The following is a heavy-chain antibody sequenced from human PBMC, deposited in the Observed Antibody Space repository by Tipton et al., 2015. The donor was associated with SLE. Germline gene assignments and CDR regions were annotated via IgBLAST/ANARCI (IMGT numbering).Heavy chain of an antibody. D-gene: IGHD5-18*01. CDR2: IYLTGST. Sequence: TLSLTCTVSGGSISSHYWSWIRQPPGKGLEWIGYIYLTGSTNYNPSLKSRVTISVDTSKNQFSLKLSSVTAADTAVYYCASSVDTAMATGYWGQGTLVTVSS. CDR3: ASSVDTAMATGY. J-gene: IGHJ4*02. V-gene: IGHV4-59*08. CDR1: GGSISSHY.